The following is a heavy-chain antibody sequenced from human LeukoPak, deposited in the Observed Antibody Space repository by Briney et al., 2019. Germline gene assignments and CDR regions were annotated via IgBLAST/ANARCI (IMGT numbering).Heavy chain of an antibody. CDR3: ARDNVGARTFDI. J-gene: IGHJ3*02. D-gene: IGHD1-26*01. V-gene: IGHV3-30*04. Sequence: GGSLRLSCAAPGFTFSSYAMHWVRQAPGKGLEWVAVISYDGSNKYYADSVKGRFTISRDNSKSTLYLQMNSLRAEDTAVYYCARDNVGARTFDIWGQGTMVTVSS. CDR1: GFTFSSYA. CDR2: ISYDGSNK.